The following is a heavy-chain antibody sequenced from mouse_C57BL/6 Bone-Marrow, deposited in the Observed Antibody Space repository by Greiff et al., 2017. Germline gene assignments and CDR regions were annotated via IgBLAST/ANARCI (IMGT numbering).Heavy chain of an antibody. J-gene: IGHJ1*03. V-gene: IGHV1-76*01. D-gene: IGHD3-3*01. CDR1: GYTFTDYY. CDR2: IYPGSGNT. CDR3: ATRSLRAYFDV. Sequence: QVQLKQSGAELVRPGASVKLSCKASGYTFTDYYINWVKQRPGQGLEWIARIYPGSGNTYYNEKFKGKATLTAEKSSSTAYMQLSSLTSEDSAVYFCATRSLRAYFDVWGTGTTVTVSS.